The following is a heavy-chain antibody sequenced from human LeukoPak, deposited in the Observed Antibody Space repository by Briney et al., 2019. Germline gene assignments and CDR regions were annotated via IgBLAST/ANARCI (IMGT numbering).Heavy chain of an antibody. V-gene: IGHV3-7*01. CDR1: GFTFSSYW. CDR3: AGVIIHMITFGGVIVKNAFDI. CDR2: IRQDGSEK. J-gene: IGHJ3*02. D-gene: IGHD3-16*02. Sequence: GGSLRLSCAASGFTFSSYWMSWVRQAPGKGLEWVANIRQDGSEKYYVDSVKGRFTISRDNAKNSLYLQMNSPRAEDTAVYYCAGVIIHMITFGGVIVKNAFDIWGQGTMVTVSS.